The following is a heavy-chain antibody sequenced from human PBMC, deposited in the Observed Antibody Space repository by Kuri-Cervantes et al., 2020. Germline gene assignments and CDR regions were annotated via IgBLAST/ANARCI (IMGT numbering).Heavy chain of an antibody. D-gene: IGHD3-22*01. Sequence: GGSLRLSCKGSGYSFTSYWIGWLRKMPGKGLEWMWIIYPGDTDTRYSPSFQGQVTISADKSISTAYLQWSSLKASDTAMYYCARRAYYDSSGYKDCFDPWGQGTLVTVSS. CDR3: ARRAYYDSSGYKDCFDP. CDR2: IYPGDTDT. V-gene: IGHV5-51*01. J-gene: IGHJ5*02. CDR1: GYSFTSYW.